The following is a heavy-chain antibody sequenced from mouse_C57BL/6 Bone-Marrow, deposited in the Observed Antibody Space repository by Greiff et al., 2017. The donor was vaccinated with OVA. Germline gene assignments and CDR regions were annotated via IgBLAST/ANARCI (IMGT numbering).Heavy chain of an antibody. CDR1: GYTFTSYW. V-gene: IGHV1-64*01. CDR2: IHPNSGST. Sequence: VQLQQPGAELVKPGASVKLSCKTSGYTFTSYWMHWVKQRPGQGLELIGMIHPNSGSTNYNEKFKSKATLTVDKSSSTAYMQLSSLTSEDSAVYYCARGGFYYSNYVGWYFDVWGTGTTVTVSS. D-gene: IGHD2-5*01. CDR3: ARGGFYYSNYVGWYFDV. J-gene: IGHJ1*03.